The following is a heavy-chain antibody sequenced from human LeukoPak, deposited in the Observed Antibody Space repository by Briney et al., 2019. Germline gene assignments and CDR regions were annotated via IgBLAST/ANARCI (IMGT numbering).Heavy chain of an antibody. V-gene: IGHV3-7*03. D-gene: IGHD4-17*01. CDR2: IKHDGREK. CDR1: GFTFSSSW. CDR3: ARDRDGDLDL. Sequence: GGSLRLSCAASGFTFSSSWMAWVRQAPGKGLEWVANIKHDGREKHYVDSVKGRFTISRDNAKNSLYLQMNSLRAEDTAVYYCARDRDGDLDLWGQGTLVTASS. J-gene: IGHJ5*02.